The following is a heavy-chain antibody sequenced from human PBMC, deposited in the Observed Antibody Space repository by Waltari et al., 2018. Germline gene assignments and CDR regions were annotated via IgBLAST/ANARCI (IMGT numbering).Heavy chain of an antibody. CDR3: ARLGTPGAPSAYFDY. V-gene: IGHV4-38-2*01. D-gene: IGHD7-27*01. CDR2: IYHSGST. J-gene: IGHJ4*02. CDR1: GYSISSGYY. Sequence: QVQLQESGPGLVKPSETLSLTCAVSGYSISSGYYWGWIRQPPGKGLEWIGSIYHSGSTYYNPSLKSRVTISVDTSKNQFSLKLSSVTAADTAVYYCARLGTPGAPSAYFDYWGQGTLVTVSS.